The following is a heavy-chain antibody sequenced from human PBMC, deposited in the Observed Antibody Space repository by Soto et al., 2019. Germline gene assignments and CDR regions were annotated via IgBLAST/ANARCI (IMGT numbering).Heavy chain of an antibody. CDR1: GFTFSSYA. V-gene: IGHV3-64D*08. Sequence: GGSLRLSCSASGFTFSSYAMHWVRQAPGKGLEYVSAISSNGGSTYYADSVKGRFTISRDNSKNTLYLQMSSLRAEDTAVYYCVKDKSYDIVGATTFDYWGQGTLVTVSS. D-gene: IGHD1-26*01. CDR2: ISSNGGST. J-gene: IGHJ4*02. CDR3: VKDKSYDIVGATTFDY.